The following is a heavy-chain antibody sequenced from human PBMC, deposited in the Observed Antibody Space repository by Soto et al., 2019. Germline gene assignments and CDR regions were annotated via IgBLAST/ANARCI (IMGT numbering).Heavy chain of an antibody. J-gene: IGHJ4*02. D-gene: IGHD6-13*01. CDR1: GYSFTSYW. Sequence: PGESLKISCKGSGYSFTSYWIGWVRQMPGKGLEWMGIIYPGDSDTRYSPSFQGQVTISADKSISTAYLQWSSLKASGTAMYYCASVLNIAAAGRWYWGQGTLVTVSS. CDR2: IYPGDSDT. V-gene: IGHV5-51*01. CDR3: ASVLNIAAAGRWY.